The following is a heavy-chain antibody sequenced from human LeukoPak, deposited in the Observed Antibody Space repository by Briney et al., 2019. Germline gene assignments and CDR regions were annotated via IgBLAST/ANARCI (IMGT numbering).Heavy chain of an antibody. V-gene: IGHV3-23*01. D-gene: IGHD4-17*01. J-gene: IGHJ4*02. CDR2: ISGNGVGT. Sequence: GGSLRLSCEASGFTFSSSAMSWVRQAPGKGLEWVSAISGNGVGTYYADSVKGRFTISRDNSKNTLYLQMNSLRAEDTALYYCAKFSPYGDVGYWGQGTLVTVSS. CDR3: AKFSPYGDVGY. CDR1: GFTFSSSA.